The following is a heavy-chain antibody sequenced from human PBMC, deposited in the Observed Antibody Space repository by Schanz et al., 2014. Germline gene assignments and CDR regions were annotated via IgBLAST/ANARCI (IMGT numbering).Heavy chain of an antibody. Sequence: VQLVQSGAEVKRPGASVKVSCKASGYTFTSHGISWVRQAPGQGLEWMGWITAYNGDTNYALKLQGRVTMTTDTSTSTAYMELRSLRSDDTAVYYCARGGYSSGWYDRDIARFDYWGQGTLVTVSS. V-gene: IGHV1-18*01. D-gene: IGHD6-19*01. CDR1: GYTFTSHG. J-gene: IGHJ4*02. CDR2: ITAYNGDT. CDR3: ARGGYSSGWYDRDIARFDY.